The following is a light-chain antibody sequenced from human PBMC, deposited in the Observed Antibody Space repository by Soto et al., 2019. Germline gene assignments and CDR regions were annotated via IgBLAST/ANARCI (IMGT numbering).Light chain of an antibody. CDR3: GTWDNSLSGGV. Sequence: QSVLTQPPSVSAAPGQKVTISCSGSSSNIGNNYVSWYQHLPGTAPKLLIYDNDKRPSGIPDRFSGSRSGTSATLGITGLQTGDEADYYCGTWDNSLSGGVFGGGTQLTVL. CDR1: SSNIGNNY. J-gene: IGLJ2*01. V-gene: IGLV1-51*01. CDR2: DND.